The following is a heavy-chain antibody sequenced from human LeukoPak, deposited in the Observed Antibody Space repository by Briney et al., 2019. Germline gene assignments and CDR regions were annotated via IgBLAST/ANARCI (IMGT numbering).Heavy chain of an antibody. J-gene: IGHJ3*02. CDR3: ARVPSGSHDAFDI. V-gene: IGHV5-51*01. Sequence: GESLKISCKGSGYIFTNYWIAWVRQMPGKGLEWMGIIYPDDSDTRYSPSFQGQVTISADKSISTAYLQWSSLKASDTATYYCARVPSGSHDAFDIWGQGTMVTVSS. D-gene: IGHD3-22*01. CDR1: GYIFTNYW. CDR2: IYPDDSDT.